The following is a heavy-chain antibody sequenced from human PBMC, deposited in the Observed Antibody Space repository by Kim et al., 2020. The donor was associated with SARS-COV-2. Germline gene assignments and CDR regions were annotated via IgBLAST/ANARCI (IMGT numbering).Heavy chain of an antibody. CDR1: GFTFSSYA. CDR2: ISYDGSNK. V-gene: IGHV3-30*04. D-gene: IGHD3-22*01. J-gene: IGHJ3*02. Sequence: GGSLRLSCAASGFTFSSYAMHWVRQAPGKGLEWVAVISYDGSNKYYADSVKGRFTISRDNSKNTLYLQMNSLRAEDTAVYHCATDPPTSVVTMIVAADGFDIWGQGTMVTVSS. CDR3: ATDPPTSVVTMIVAADGFDI.